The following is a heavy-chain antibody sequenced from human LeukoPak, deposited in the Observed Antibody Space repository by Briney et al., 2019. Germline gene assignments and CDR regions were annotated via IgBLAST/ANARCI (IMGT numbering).Heavy chain of an antibody. D-gene: IGHD3-10*01. V-gene: IGHV3-9*03. Sequence: GGSLRLSCAASGFTFDDYAMHWVRQAPGKGLEWVAGISWNSGSIGYADSVKGRFTISRDNAKNSLYLQMNSLRAEDMALYYCAKGAFAYYYGSGSYYFDYWGQGTLVTVSS. J-gene: IGHJ4*02. CDR2: ISWNSGSI. CDR1: GFTFDDYA. CDR3: AKGAFAYYYGSGSYYFDY.